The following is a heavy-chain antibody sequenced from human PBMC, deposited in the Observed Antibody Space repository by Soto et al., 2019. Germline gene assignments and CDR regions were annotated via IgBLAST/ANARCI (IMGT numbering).Heavy chain of an antibody. CDR2: INWNGGTI. D-gene: IGHD5-18*01. CDR1: GFTFDDYA. Sequence: GGSLRLSCAASGFTFDDYAMHWVRQAPGKGLKWVSGINWNGGTIGYADSVKGRFTISRDNAKNSLYLQMDSLRAEDTAFYYCAKGQRGYTYVQAHYYYAMDVWGQGTTVTVSS. J-gene: IGHJ6*02. CDR3: AKGQRGYTYVQAHYYYAMDV. V-gene: IGHV3-9*01.